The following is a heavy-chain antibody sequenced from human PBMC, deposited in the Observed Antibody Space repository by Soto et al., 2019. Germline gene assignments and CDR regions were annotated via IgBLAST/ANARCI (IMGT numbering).Heavy chain of an antibody. D-gene: IGHD2-21*02. CDR1: GGSISSYY. Sequence: QVHLQESGPGLVKPSETLSLTCAVSGGSISSYYWSWIRQPPGKGLEWIGYIYYSGSTNYNPSLKSRVTISVDTSKDQFSLRLTSVTAADTAVYYCARHVVAVTDIRWWYFDLWGRGTLVTVSS. CDR2: IYYSGST. V-gene: IGHV4-59*08. J-gene: IGHJ2*01. CDR3: ARHVVAVTDIRWWYFDL.